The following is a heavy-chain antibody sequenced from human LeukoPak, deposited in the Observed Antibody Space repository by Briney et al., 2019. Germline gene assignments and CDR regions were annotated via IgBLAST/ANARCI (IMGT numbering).Heavy chain of an antibody. J-gene: IGHJ6*02. CDR2: ISSSSSYI. D-gene: IGHD6-19*01. V-gene: IGHV3-21*01. CDR3: AREQQWLYYYYGMDV. CDR1: GFTFSSYW. Sequence: PGGSLRLSCAASGFTFSSYWMNWVRQAPGKGLEWVSSISSSSSYIYYADSVKGRFTISRDNAKNSLYLQMNSLRAEDTAVYYCAREQQWLYYYYGMDVWGQGTTVTVSS.